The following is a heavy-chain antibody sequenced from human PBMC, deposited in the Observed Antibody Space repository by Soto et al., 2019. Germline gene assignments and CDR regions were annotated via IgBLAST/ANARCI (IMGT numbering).Heavy chain of an antibody. J-gene: IGHJ5*02. CDR2: IIPILGIA. D-gene: IGHD3-9*01. Sequence: ASVKVSCKASGGTFSSYTISWVRQAPGQGLEWMGRIIPILGIANYAQKFQGRVTITADKSTSTAYMELSSLRSEDSAVYYCARDTPALPHILTGYPNWFDPWGQGTLVTVSS. CDR3: ARDTPALPHILTGYPNWFDP. V-gene: IGHV1-69*04. CDR1: GGTFSSYT.